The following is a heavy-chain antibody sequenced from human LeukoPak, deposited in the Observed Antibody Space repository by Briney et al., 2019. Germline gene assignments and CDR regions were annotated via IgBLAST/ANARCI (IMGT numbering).Heavy chain of an antibody. J-gene: IGHJ4*02. D-gene: IGHD6-19*01. CDR1: GYTFTSYY. CDR2: INPSGGST. CDR3: ARDLPARYSSGWYPAY. Sequence: ASVKVSCKASGYTFTSYYMHWVRQAPGQGLEWMGIINPSGGSTSYAQKSQGRVTMTRDTSTSTVYMELSSLRSEDTAVYYCARDLPARYSSGWYPAYWGQGTLVTVSS. V-gene: IGHV1-46*01.